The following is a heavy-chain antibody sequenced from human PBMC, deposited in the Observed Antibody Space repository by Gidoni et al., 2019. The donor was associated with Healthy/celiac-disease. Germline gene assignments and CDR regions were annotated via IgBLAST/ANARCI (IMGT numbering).Heavy chain of an antibody. CDR2: ISSSSSYI. CDR1: GFTFSSYS. V-gene: IGHV3-21*01. J-gene: IGHJ6*03. Sequence: EVQLVESGGGLVKPGGSLRPSCAPSGFTFSSYSMNWVRQAPGKGREWVSSISSSSSYIYYADSVKGRITISRDNAKNSLYLQMNSLRAEDTAVYYCARDPDYMDVWGKGTTVTVSS. CDR3: ARDPDYMDV.